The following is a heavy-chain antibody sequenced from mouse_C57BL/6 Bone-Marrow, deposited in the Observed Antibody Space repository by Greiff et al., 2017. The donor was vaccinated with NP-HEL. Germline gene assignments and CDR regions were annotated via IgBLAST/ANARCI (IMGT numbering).Heavy chain of an antibody. CDR2: ISTYYGDA. Sequence: QVHVKQSGPELVRPGVSVKISCKGSGYTFTDYAMHWVKQSHAKSLEWIGVISTYYGDASYNQKFKDKATMTVDKSSSTAYMELARLASEDSAVYYCARRATIVTEFAYWGQGTLVTVSA. CDR3: ARRATIVTEFAY. CDR1: GYTFTDYA. J-gene: IGHJ3*01. V-gene: IGHV1-67*01. D-gene: IGHD2-5*01.